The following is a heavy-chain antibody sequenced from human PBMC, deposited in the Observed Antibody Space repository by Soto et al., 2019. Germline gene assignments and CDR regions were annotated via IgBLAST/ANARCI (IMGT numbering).Heavy chain of an antibody. Sequence: GESLKISCNGSGYSCTIYWIGWMRQMHGKGLAWMGIILPPDSTTKYSPSFQGQVTISADKSNRTAYLQWSSLKASDTAMYYCARLRLDCSTTTCYTLYYFDFWGQGTLVTVSS. CDR2: ILPPDSTT. CDR3: ARLRLDCSTTTCYTLYYFDF. V-gene: IGHV5-51*01. CDR1: GYSCTIYW. D-gene: IGHD2-2*02. J-gene: IGHJ4*02.